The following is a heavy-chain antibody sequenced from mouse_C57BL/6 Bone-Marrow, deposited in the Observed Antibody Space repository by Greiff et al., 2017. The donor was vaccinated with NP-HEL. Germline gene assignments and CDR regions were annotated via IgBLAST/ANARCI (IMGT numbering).Heavy chain of an antibody. CDR3: ARPDY. CDR2: ISSGGSYT. Sequence: EVKLMESGGDLVKPGGSLKLSCAASGFTFSSYGMSWVRQTPDKRLEWVATISSGGSYTYYPDSVKGRFTISRDNANNTLYLQMSSLKSEDTAMYYFARPDYWGQGTTLTVSS. J-gene: IGHJ2*01. V-gene: IGHV5-6*01. CDR1: GFTFSSYG.